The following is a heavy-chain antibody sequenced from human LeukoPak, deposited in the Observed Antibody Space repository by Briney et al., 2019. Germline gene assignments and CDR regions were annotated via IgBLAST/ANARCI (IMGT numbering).Heavy chain of an antibody. V-gene: IGHV3-11*04. D-gene: IGHD2-2*01. CDR1: GFTFSDYY. CDR2: ISSSGSTI. J-gene: IGHJ4*02. Sequence: GGSRRLSCAASGFTFSDYYMSWIRQAPGKGLEWVSYISSSGSTIYYADSVKGRFTISRDNAKNSLYLQMNSLRAEDTAVYYCARVPHPDIVVVPAAITRTYYFDYWGQGTLVTVSS. CDR3: ARVPHPDIVVVPAAITRTYYFDY.